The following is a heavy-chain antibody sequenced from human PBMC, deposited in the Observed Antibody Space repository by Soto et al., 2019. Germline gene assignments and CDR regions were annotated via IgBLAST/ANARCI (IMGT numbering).Heavy chain of an antibody. J-gene: IGHJ4*02. CDR2: TSTSGST. V-gene: IGHV4-31*03. Sequence: QVQLQESGPGLVKPSQTLSLTCTVSGGSITSSGYYWSWIRQHPGEGLEWIGFTSTSGSTPYHPSLKSRVTISVDTSSNQFSLNLKSVTAAVTVVLDCARGGGSTKVDYWGQRTLVTVSP. CDR1: GGSITSSGYY. CDR3: ARGGGSTKVDY. D-gene: IGHD2-2*01.